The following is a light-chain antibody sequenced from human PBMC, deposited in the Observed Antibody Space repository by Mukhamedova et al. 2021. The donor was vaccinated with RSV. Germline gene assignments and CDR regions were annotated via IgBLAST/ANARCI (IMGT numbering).Light chain of an antibody. CDR2: TAS. Sequence: WYQRRVHGKAPKLLIHTASTLQSGVPSRFSGIGAGTEFTLTINSLEPDDFATYFCQQSYSAPYTFGHGTKVDFK. CDR3: QQSYSAPYT. J-gene: IGKJ2*01. V-gene: IGKV1-39*01.